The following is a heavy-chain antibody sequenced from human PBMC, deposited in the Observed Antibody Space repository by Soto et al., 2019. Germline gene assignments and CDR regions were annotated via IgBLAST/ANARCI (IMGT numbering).Heavy chain of an antibody. CDR2: INPSGGST. D-gene: IGHD6-19*01. CDR1: GYTFTSYY. CDR3: ASDLGLVRYRHLDAFDI. Sequence: ASVKVSCKASGYTFTSYYMHWVRQAPGQGLEWMGIINPSGGSTSYAQKFQGRVTMTRDTSTSTVYMELSSLRSEDTAVYYCASDLGLVRYRHLDAFDIWGQGTMVTVSS. V-gene: IGHV1-46*03. J-gene: IGHJ3*02.